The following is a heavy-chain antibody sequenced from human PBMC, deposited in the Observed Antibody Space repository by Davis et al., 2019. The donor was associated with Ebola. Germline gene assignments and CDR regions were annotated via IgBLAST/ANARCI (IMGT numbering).Heavy chain of an antibody. Sequence: GGSLRLSCAASGFTFSVYYMSWIRQAPGKGPEWVAIINQDGGVKYYVDPVKGRFTISRDNAKNSLFLQMNSLRAEDTALYYCASGDGRGRSYDMDVWGQGTTVTVSS. CDR1: GFTFSVYY. V-gene: IGHV3-7*03. CDR3: ASGDGRGRSYDMDV. CDR2: INQDGGVK. J-gene: IGHJ6*02. D-gene: IGHD3/OR15-3a*01.